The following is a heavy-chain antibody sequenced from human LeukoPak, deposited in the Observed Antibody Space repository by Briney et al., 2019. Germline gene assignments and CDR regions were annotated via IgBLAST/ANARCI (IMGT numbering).Heavy chain of an antibody. Sequence: PSETLSLTCTVSGGSISSYYWSWIRQSPGKGLEWIGYIYYTGSTNYNPSLKSRVTMSVDTSKNQFSLKLSSVTAADTAVYYCASGWWYFDSWGQGTLVTVSS. CDR1: GGSISSYY. D-gene: IGHD6-19*01. J-gene: IGHJ4*02. CDR3: ASGWWYFDS. CDR2: IYYTGST. V-gene: IGHV4-59*01.